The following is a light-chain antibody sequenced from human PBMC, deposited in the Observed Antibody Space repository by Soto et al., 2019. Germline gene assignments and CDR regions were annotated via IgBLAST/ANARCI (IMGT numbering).Light chain of an antibody. CDR2: GAS. CDR1: QSVSSSY. V-gene: IGKV3-20*01. CDR3: QQYGSSPNT. Sequence: EIVLTQSPGTLSLSPGERATLSCRASQSVSSSYLAWYQQKPGQAPRLLIYGASSRATGIQDRFSGSGSGTDFTITISRLEPEDFAVYYCQQYGSSPNTFGQGTRLEIK. J-gene: IGKJ5*01.